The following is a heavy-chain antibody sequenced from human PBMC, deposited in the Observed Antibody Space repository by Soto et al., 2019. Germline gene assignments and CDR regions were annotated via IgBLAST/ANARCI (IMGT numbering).Heavy chain of an antibody. CDR2: IERDDDDK. J-gene: IGHJ1*01. CDR3: ARSR. Sequence: YGPPMVNPTETLTLTCTFSGFSLTSSGMCVSWIRQPPGKALEWLALIERDDDDKYYSTSLKTRLTISKDTRKNQVVLTMANMFPADTGTYYCARSRRG. V-gene: IGHV2-70*13. CDR1: GFSLTSSGMC.